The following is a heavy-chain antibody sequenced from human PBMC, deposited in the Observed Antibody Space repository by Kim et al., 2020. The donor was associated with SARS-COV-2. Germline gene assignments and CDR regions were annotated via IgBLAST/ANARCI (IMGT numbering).Heavy chain of an antibody. Sequence: FLKSRVTMSVDTSKNQFSLKLSSVTAADTAVYYCARVGDFWSGYYSPFDPWGQGTLVTVSS. J-gene: IGHJ5*02. CDR3: ARVGDFWSGYYSPFDP. D-gene: IGHD3-3*01. V-gene: IGHV4-4*07.